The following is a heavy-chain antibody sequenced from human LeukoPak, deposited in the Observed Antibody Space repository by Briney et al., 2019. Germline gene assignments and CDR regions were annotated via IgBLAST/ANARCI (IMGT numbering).Heavy chain of an antibody. CDR1: GGSISSGDYC. J-gene: IGHJ4*02. CDR3: ARASMIVVVIDY. Sequence: PSETLSLTCTVSGGSISSGDYCWSWIRQPPGKGLEWIGYIYYSGSTYYNPSLKSRVTISVDTSKNQFSLKLSSVTAADTAVYYCARASMIVVVIDYWGQGTLVTVSS. D-gene: IGHD3-22*01. V-gene: IGHV4-30-4*01. CDR2: IYYSGST.